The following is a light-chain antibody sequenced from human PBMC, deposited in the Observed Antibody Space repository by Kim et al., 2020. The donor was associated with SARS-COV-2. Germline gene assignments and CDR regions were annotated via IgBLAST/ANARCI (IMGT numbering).Light chain of an antibody. Sequence: EIVMTQSPGTLSVSPGERATLSCRASQSISVSLAWYQQKPGRAPRLLISGASTRATGIPARFSGSGSGTEFTLSISSLQSEDFAVYYCQQYNYWPYTAGQGTKLEIK. V-gene: IGKV3-15*01. CDR2: GAS. J-gene: IGKJ2*01. CDR3: QQYNYWPYT. CDR1: QSISVS.